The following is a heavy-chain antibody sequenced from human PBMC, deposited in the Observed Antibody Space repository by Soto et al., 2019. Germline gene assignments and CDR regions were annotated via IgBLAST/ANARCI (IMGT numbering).Heavy chain of an antibody. J-gene: IGHJ5*02. CDR1: GGTFSSYA. Sequence: QVQLVQSGAEVKKPGSSVKVSCKASGGTFSSYAISWVRQAPGQGLEWMGGIIPIFGTANYAQKFQGRVTITADESTSTAYMELGSLRSEDTAVYYCAQGGMATPHNWFDPWGQGALVTVSS. D-gene: IGHD5-12*01. CDR3: AQGGMATPHNWFDP. V-gene: IGHV1-69*01. CDR2: IIPIFGTA.